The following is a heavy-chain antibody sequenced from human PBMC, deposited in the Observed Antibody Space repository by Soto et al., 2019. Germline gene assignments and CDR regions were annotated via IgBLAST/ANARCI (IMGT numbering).Heavy chain of an antibody. CDR1: GGSIGSGDYY. CDR3: ARERPDGARLDP. Sequence: SETLSLTCTASGGSIGSGDYYWSWIRQPPGKGLEWIGYIYHSGSTYYNPSLKSRVTISVDTSKNQFSLKLSSVTAADTAVYYCARERPDGARLDPWGQGTLVTVSS. V-gene: IGHV4-30-4*01. J-gene: IGHJ5*02. D-gene: IGHD6-6*01. CDR2: IYHSGST.